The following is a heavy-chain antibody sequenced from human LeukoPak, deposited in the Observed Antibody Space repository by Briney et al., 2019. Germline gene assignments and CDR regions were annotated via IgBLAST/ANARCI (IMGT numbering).Heavy chain of an antibody. D-gene: IGHD6-19*01. CDR2: FDPEDGET. CDR1: GYTLTELS. CDR3: ATYRLSSGWFGFDY. J-gene: IGHJ4*02. V-gene: IGHV1-24*01. Sequence: ASVKVSCKVSGYTLTELSMHWVRQAPGKGLEWMGGFDPEDGETIYAQKFQGRVTMTEDTSTDTAYMELSSLRSEDTAVYYCATYRLSSGWFGFDYWSQGTLVTVSS.